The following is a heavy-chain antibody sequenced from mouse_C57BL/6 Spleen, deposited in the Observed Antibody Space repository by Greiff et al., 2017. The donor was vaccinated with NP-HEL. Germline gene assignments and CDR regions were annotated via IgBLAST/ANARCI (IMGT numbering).Heavy chain of an antibody. Sequence: QVQLQQSGAELVRPGASVKLSCKASGYTFTDYYINWVKQRPGQGLEWIARIYPGSGNTYYNEKFKGKATLTAEKSSSTAYMQLSSLTSEDSAVYFCARGGALYYYGSSPYFDYWGQGTTLTVSS. V-gene: IGHV1-76*01. CDR1: GYTFTDYY. CDR3: ARGGALYYYGSSPYFDY. D-gene: IGHD1-1*01. J-gene: IGHJ2*01. CDR2: IYPGSGNT.